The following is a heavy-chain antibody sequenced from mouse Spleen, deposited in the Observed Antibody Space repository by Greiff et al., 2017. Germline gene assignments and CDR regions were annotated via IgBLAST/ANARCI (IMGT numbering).Heavy chain of an antibody. J-gene: IGHJ3*01. CDR3: ARDSSGYWFAY. CDR2: INPSSGYT. V-gene: IGHV1-4*01. CDR1: GYTFTSYT. D-gene: IGHD3-2*01. Sequence: QVQLQQSGAELARPGASVKMSCKASGYTFTSYTMHWVKQRPGQGLEWIGYINPSSGYTKYNQKFKDKATLTADKSSSTAYMQLSSLTSEDSAVYYCARDSSGYWFAYWGQGTLVTVSA.